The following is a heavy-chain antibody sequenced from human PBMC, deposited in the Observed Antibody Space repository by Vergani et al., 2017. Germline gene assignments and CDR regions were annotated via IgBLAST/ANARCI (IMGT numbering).Heavy chain of an antibody. D-gene: IGHD2-15*01. V-gene: IGHV3-21*01. CDR2: ISSSSSYI. Sequence: EVLLVESGGGLVKPGGSLRLSCAASGFTFSSYSMNWVRQAPGKGLEWVSSISSSSSYIYYADSVKGRFTISRDNAKNSLYLQMNSLRAEDTAVYYCANTPGYCSGGSCYPPDYWGQGTLVTVSS. CDR3: ANTPGYCSGGSCYPPDY. J-gene: IGHJ4*02. CDR1: GFTFSSYS.